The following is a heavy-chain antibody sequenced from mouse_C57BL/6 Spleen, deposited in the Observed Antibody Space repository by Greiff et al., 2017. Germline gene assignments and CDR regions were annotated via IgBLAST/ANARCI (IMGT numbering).Heavy chain of an antibody. V-gene: IGHV3-1*01. Sequence: EVKLQESGPGMVKPSQSLSLTCTVTGYSITSGYDWHWIRHFPGNKLEWMGYISYSGSTNYNPSLKSRISITHDTSKNHFFLKLNSVTTEDTATYYCARGDYGPYAMDYWGQGTSVTVSS. J-gene: IGHJ4*01. CDR1: GYSITSGYD. D-gene: IGHD2-4*01. CDR2: ISYSGST. CDR3: ARGDYGPYAMDY.